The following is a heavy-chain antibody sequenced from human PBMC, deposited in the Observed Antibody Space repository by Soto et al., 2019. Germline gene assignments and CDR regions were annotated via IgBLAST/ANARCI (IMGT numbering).Heavy chain of an antibody. CDR3: TRRSCSGVGCYSDFDH. CDR2: IKTKVESYAT. Sequence: EVQLVESGGGLVQPGGSVKLSCAASGFTLSGFDIHWVRQASGEGLEWVGRIKTKVESYATGVAASVQGRFTISRDDSKTTAYLQMNSLKSEDTAVYYCTRRSCSGVGCYSDFDHWGQGTLVTVSS. D-gene: IGHD2-15*01. V-gene: IGHV3-73*01. J-gene: IGHJ4*02. CDR1: GFTLSGFD.